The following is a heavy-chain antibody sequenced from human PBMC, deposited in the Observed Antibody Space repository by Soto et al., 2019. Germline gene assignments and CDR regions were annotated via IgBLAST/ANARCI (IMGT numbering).Heavy chain of an antibody. CDR2: ISGSSTYI. CDR3: ARSGIGYCSGGACYAFDI. CDR1: GFSFSGYS. D-gene: IGHD2-15*01. V-gene: IGHV3-21*01. Sequence: PGGSLRLSCAASGFSFSGYSMNWVRQAPGQGLEWVSSISGSSTYIYYADSVKGRFTISRDNPKNSLYLQINSLRAEDTAVYYCARSGIGYCSGGACYAFDIWGQGTMVTVSS. J-gene: IGHJ3*02.